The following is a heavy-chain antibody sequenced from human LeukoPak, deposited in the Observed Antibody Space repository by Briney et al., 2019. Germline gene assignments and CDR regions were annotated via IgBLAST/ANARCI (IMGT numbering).Heavy chain of an antibody. CDR1: GGTFSSYA. CDR2: IIPILGIA. V-gene: IGHV1-69*04. Sequence: SVKVSCKASGGTFSSYAISWVRQAPGQGLEWMGRIIPILGIANYAQKFQGRVTFTADKSTSTAYMELRSLRSEDTAVYYCASTLGYCSNGVCSKGRYFDYWGQGTLVTVSS. J-gene: IGHJ4*02. D-gene: IGHD2-8*01. CDR3: ASTLGYCSNGVCSKGRYFDY.